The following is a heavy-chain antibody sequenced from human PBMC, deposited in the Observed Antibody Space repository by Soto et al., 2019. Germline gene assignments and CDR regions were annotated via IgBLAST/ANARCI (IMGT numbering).Heavy chain of an antibody. CDR3: ARRPPSVLRFLEWLSTRPWFDY. V-gene: IGHV4-34*01. D-gene: IGHD3-3*01. J-gene: IGHJ4*02. CDR1: GGSFSGYY. CDR2: INHSGST. Sequence: SETLSLTCAVYGGSFSGYYWSWIRQPPGKGLEWIGEINHSGSTNYNPSLKSRVTISVDTSKNQFSLKLSSVTAADTAVYYCARRPPSVLRFLEWLSTRPWFDYWGQGTLVTVSS.